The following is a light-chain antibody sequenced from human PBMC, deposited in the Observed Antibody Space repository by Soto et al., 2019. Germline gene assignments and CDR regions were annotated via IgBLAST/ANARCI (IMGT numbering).Light chain of an antibody. CDR1: SSNIGAGYA. J-gene: IGLJ1*01. Sequence: QSVLTQPPSVSGAPGQRVTISCTGSSSNIGAGYAVHWYQQLPGTAPRVLIYGNNNRPSGVPDRFSGSKSGTSASLAITGLQADEEADYYCQSYDSSLSLYVFGTGTKRTVL. CDR2: GNN. V-gene: IGLV1-40*01. CDR3: QSYDSSLSLYV.